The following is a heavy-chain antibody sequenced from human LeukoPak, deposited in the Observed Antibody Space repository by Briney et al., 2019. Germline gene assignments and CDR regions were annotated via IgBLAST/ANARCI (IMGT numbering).Heavy chain of an antibody. J-gene: IGHJ6*02. V-gene: IGHV1-8*01. CDR3: TRPHSGHHYYYGMDG. Sequence: ASVKVSCKASGYTFTSYDINWVRQAPGQGLEWMGWMNPNNGNTGYAQKFQGRVTMTRNTSISTAYMELSSVRSEDTAVYYCTRPHSGHHYYYGMDGWGQGTTVTVSS. CDR2: MNPNNGNT. D-gene: IGHD5-12*01. CDR1: GYTFTSYD.